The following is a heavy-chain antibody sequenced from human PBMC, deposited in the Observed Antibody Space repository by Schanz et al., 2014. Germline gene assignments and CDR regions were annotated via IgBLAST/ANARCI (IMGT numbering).Heavy chain of an antibody. CDR1: GFTFFGSFA. V-gene: IGHV3-23*01. Sequence: EVQLLESGGGLVQPGGSLRLSCVASGFTFFGSFAMSWVRQAPGKGLQWVSSLSGDGGTTHYADSVKGRFTISRDNYKNTLKQQRSSLSAEDTAVYYCARDSGSHYWGDYWGQGILVTVSS. CDR3: ARDSGSHYWGDY. J-gene: IGHJ4*02. CDR2: LSGDGGTT. D-gene: IGHD1-26*01.